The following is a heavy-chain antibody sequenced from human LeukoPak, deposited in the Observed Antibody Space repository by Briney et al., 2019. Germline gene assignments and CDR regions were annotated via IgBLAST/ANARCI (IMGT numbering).Heavy chain of an antibody. D-gene: IGHD2-15*01. CDR3: ARRHCSGGGYSYPPFDY. Sequence: GESLKISCKASGYSFTNYWIGWVRQMPGKGLEWMGIIFPDDSETTYSPSFQGQVTISADKSVSTAYLQWSSLKASDTAIYYCARRHCSGGGYSYPPFDYWGRGTLVAVSS. CDR1: GYSFTNYW. CDR2: IFPDDSET. V-gene: IGHV5-51*01. J-gene: IGHJ4*02.